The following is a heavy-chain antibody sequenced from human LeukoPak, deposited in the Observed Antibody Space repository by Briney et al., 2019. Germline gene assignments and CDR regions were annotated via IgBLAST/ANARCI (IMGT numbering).Heavy chain of an antibody. CDR3: AKEAYIEMATITPDY. Sequence: PGRSLRLSCAASGFTFSSYGMHWVRQAPGKGLEWVAVIWYDGSNKYYADSVKGRFTISRDNSKNTLYLQMNSLRAEDTAVYYCAKEAYIEMATITPDYWGQGTLVTVSS. CDR1: GFTFSSYG. D-gene: IGHD5-24*01. V-gene: IGHV3-33*06. J-gene: IGHJ4*02. CDR2: IWYDGSNK.